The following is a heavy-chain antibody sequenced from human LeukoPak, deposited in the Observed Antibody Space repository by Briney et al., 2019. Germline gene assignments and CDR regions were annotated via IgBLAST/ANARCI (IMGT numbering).Heavy chain of an antibody. J-gene: IGHJ4*02. V-gene: IGHV3-30-3*01. CDR1: GFTFSSYA. CDR3: ASFGILSYHTFDY. Sequence: GGSLRLSCAASGFTFSSYAMHWVRQAPGKGLEWVAVISYDGSNKYYADSVKGRFTISRDNSKNTLYLQMNSLRAEDTAVYYCASFGILSYHTFDYWGQGTLVTVSS. D-gene: IGHD3-9*01. CDR2: ISYDGSNK.